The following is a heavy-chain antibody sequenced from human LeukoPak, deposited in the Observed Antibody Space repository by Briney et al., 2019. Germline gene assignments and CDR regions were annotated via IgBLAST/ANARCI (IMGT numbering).Heavy chain of an antibody. CDR2: INHSGST. Sequence: PSETLSLTCAVYGGSFSGYYWSWIRQPPGKGLEWIGEINHSGSTNYNPSLKSRVTISVDTSKNQFSLKLSSVTAADTAVYYCARLFDPGATEEGLPFDYWGQGTLVTVSS. V-gene: IGHV4-34*01. J-gene: IGHJ4*02. CDR1: GGSFSGYY. D-gene: IGHD1-26*01. CDR3: ARLFDPGATEEGLPFDY.